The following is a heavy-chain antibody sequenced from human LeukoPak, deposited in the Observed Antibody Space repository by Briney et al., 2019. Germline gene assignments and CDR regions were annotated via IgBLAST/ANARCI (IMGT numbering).Heavy chain of an antibody. V-gene: IGHV4-59*01. Sequence: SETLSLTCTVSGGSINSYYWSWIRQPPGKGLEWIGYIYYSGSTNYNPSLKSRVTISLDTSKNQFSLKLSSVTAADTAVYYCARDHGEYYYDSSGVFDYWGQGTPVTVSS. J-gene: IGHJ4*02. CDR2: IYYSGST. CDR1: GGSINSYY. D-gene: IGHD3-22*01. CDR3: ARDHGEYYYDSSGVFDY.